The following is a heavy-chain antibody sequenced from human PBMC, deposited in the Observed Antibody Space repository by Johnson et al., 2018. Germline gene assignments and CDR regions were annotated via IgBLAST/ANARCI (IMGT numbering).Heavy chain of an antibody. CDR2: ITSSVTI. V-gene: IGHV3-48*01. CDR1: GFPFSFYS. Sequence: VQLVQSGGGLVQPGGSLRLSCTVSGFPFSFYSMNWVRQAPGKGLEWVSYITSSVTIYYADSVKGRFTVSRDNANNSLYLQMNSLRAEDTAVYYCARTAGSYFAYYFDYWGQGTLVTVSS. J-gene: IGHJ4*02. CDR3: ARTAGSYFAYYFDY. D-gene: IGHD1-26*01.